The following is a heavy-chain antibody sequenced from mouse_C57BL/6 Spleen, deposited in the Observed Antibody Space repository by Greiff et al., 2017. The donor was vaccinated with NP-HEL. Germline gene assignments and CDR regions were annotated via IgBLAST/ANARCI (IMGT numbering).Heavy chain of an antibody. J-gene: IGHJ3*01. V-gene: IGHV1-26*01. CDR1: GYTFTDYY. CDR2: INPNNGGT. CDR3: ARPCDGYYAWFAY. Sequence: EVQLQQSGPELVKPGASVKISCKASGYTFTDYYMNWVKQSHGKSLEWIGDINPNNGGTSYNQKFKGKATLTVDKSSSTAYMELRSLTSEDSAVYYCARPCDGYYAWFAYWGQGTLVTVSA. D-gene: IGHD2-3*01.